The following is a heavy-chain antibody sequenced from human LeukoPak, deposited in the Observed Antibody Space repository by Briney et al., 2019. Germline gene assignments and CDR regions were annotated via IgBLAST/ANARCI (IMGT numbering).Heavy chain of an antibody. CDR1: GYTFSDYY. J-gene: IGHJ4*02. D-gene: IGHD3-3*01. CDR2: IDPNSGVT. CDR3: ARDQARTTTWFLYMNY. V-gene: IGHV1-2*06. Sequence: VSVKVSCKASGYTFSDYYIHWVRQAPGQGLEWMGRIDPNSGVTNSAQKFRARVTMTRDTSINTAYMELSSLRSDDTAVYFCARDQARTTTWFLYMNYWGQGTLVTVSS.